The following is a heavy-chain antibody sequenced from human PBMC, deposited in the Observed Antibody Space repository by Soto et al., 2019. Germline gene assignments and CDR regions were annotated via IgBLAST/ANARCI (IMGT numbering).Heavy chain of an antibody. V-gene: IGHV3-66*04. CDR1: GFTVSSNY. D-gene: IGHD5-18*01. J-gene: IGHJ4*02. CDR3: ARHGYSYGGGYFDY. CDR2: IYSGGSA. Sequence: EVQLVESGGGLVQPGGSLRLSCAASGFTVSSNYMSWVRQAPGKGLEWGSVIYSGGSAYYEDSVKGRFTISRDNSKNKLYLQMNSLRAEDTAVYYCARHGYSYGGGYFDYWGQGTLVTVSS.